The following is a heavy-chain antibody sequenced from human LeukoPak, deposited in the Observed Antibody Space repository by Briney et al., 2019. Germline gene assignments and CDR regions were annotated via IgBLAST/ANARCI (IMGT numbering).Heavy chain of an antibody. CDR1: GFTFSNYG. V-gene: IGHV3-30*18. CDR3: AKDYRPHDFWSGLVDY. J-gene: IGHJ4*02. D-gene: IGHD3-3*01. Sequence: PGGSLRLSCATSGFTFSNYGMHWVRQAPGKGLEWVTLISYDGSNKYYADSVKGRFTISRDNSENTLYLQMNSLRAEDTAVYYCAKDYRPHDFWSGLVDYWGQGTLVTVSS. CDR2: ISYDGSNK.